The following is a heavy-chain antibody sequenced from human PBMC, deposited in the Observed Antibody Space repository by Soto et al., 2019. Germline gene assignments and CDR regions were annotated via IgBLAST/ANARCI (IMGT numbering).Heavy chain of an antibody. V-gene: IGHV4-30-4*01. CDR3: ASHDSAPYGIDV. Sequence: QVQLQESGPGLVKPSQTLSLTCTVSGGSISSGDYYWSWIRQPPGKGLEWIGYIYYSGSTYYNPSLTSPVTISVDTSKNQFSLKLSSVTAADTAVCYCASHDSAPYGIDVWGQGTTVTVSS. CDR1: GGSISSGDYY. CDR2: IYYSGST. J-gene: IGHJ6*02. D-gene: IGHD2-15*01.